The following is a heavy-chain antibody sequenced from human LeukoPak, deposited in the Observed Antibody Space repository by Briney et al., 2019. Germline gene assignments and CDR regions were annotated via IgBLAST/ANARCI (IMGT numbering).Heavy chain of an antibody. CDR2: IYHSGST. CDR3: ARVSRLGIPSARDDY. CDR1: GGSISNGYY. D-gene: IGHD7-27*01. Sequence: PSETLSLTCTVSGGSISNGYYRGWIRQPPGKGLEWIGSIYHSGSTYYNPSLKSRVTISVDTSKNQFSLKLSSVTAADTAVYYCARVSRLGIPSARDDYWGQGTLVTVSS. V-gene: IGHV4-38-2*02. J-gene: IGHJ4*02.